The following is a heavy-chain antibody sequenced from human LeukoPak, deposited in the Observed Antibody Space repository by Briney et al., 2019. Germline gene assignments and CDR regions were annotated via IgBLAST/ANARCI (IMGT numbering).Heavy chain of an antibody. CDR1: GFSFGSYI. CDR3: ARDLNLSY. J-gene: IGHJ4*02. CDR2: ISSSGSTI. Sequence: GGSLRLSCAASGFSFGSYIMNWVRQAPGRGLEWVSYISSSGSTIYYSDSVKGRFTISRDNAKNSLCLQMNSLRDEDTAVYYCARDLNLSYWGQGTLVTVSS. D-gene: IGHD2/OR15-2a*01. V-gene: IGHV3-48*02.